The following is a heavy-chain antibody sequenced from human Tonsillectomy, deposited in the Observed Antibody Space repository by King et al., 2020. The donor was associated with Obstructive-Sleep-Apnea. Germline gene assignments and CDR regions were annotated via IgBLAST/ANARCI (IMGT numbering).Heavy chain of an antibody. Sequence: VQLVESGGGLVQPGGYLRLSCAASGFTFSSCAMSWVRQAPGKGLEWVSGLRGSGGRTDDADSVKGRLTISRDNSKHTLYLQMNSLRAEDTAVYYCAKQPWPHFDYWGQGTLVTVSS. V-gene: IGHV3-23*04. CDR1: GFTFSSCA. CDR2: LRGSGGRT. CDR3: AKQPWPHFDY. J-gene: IGHJ4*02.